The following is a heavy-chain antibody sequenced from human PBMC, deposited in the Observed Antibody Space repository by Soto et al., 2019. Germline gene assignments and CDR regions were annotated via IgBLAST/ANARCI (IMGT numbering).Heavy chain of an antibody. CDR3: ARVPLITEGAFDI. CDR1: GFTFSSYA. J-gene: IGHJ3*02. CDR2: ISYDGSNK. Sequence: QVQLVESGGGVVQPGRSLRLSCAASGFTFSSYAMHWVRQAPGKGLEWVAVISYDGSNKYYADSVKGRFTISRDNSKNTLYLQMNSLRAEDTAVYYCARVPLITEGAFDIWGQGTMVTVSS. V-gene: IGHV3-30-3*01.